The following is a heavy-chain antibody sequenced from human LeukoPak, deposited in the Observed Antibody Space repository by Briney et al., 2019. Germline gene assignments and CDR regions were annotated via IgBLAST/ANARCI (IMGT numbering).Heavy chain of an antibody. Sequence: SETLSLTCTVSGGSISSYYWSWIRQPPGKGLEWIGYIYYSGNTNYNPSLKSRVTISVDTSKNQFSLKLSSVTAADTAVYYCARVRTDWFGEIDYWGQGTPVTVSS. CDR1: GGSISSYY. J-gene: IGHJ4*02. CDR3: ARVRTDWFGEIDY. CDR2: IYYSGNT. D-gene: IGHD3-10*01. V-gene: IGHV4-59*01.